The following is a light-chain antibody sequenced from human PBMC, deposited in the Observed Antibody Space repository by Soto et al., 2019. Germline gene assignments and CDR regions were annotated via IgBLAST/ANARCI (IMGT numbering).Light chain of an antibody. CDR2: GAS. V-gene: IGKV3-15*01. CDR1: QSVSSN. Sequence: EIVMTQSPATLSVSPGERATLSCRASQSVSSNLAWFRQKPGQAPRLLIHGASTRATGIPARFSGSGSGTEFTLTITSLQSEDFAVYYCQQYHKWPPITFGQGTRLEIK. J-gene: IGKJ5*01. CDR3: QQYHKWPPIT.